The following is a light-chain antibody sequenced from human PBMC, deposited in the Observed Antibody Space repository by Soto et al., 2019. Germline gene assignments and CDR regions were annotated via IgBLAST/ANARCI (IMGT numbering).Light chain of an antibody. Sequence: IVLPQSPVTLSLSPGERATLSCGASQSITSNFVAWYQKKPGLAPRLLIFDASTRAIGILDRFIGSGSGTDFTLTIRGLEPEDSAVYYCHHFAVSPTFGGGTKVEIE. CDR3: HHFAVSPT. CDR1: QSITSNF. V-gene: IGKV3D-20*01. CDR2: DAS. J-gene: IGKJ4*01.